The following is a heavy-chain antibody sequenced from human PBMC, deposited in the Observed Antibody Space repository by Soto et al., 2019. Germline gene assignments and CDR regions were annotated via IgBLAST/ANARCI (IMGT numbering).Heavy chain of an antibody. V-gene: IGHV1-69*13. CDR3: ARDCDYDFWSGYYTETPPYYYYGMDV. CDR2: IIPIFGTA. Sequence: ASVKVSCKASGGTSSSYAISWVRQAPGQGLEWMGGIIPIFGTANYAQKFQGRVTITADESTSTAYMELSSLRSEDTAVYYCARDCDYDFWSGYYTETPPYYYYGMDVWGQGTTVTVSS. D-gene: IGHD3-3*01. CDR1: GGTSSSYA. J-gene: IGHJ6*02.